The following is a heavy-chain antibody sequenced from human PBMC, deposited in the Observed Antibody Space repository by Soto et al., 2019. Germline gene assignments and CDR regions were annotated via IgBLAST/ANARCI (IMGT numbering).Heavy chain of an antibody. V-gene: IGHV3-23*01. CDR3: AKDRDSMVYDFWSGYYGRMDY. Sequence: GGSLRLSCAASGFTFSSYAMSWVRQAPGKGLEWVSAISGSGGSTYYADSVKGRFTISRDNSKNTLYLQMNSLRAEDTAVYYCAKDRDSMVYDFWSGYYGRMDYWGQGTLVTVSS. CDR2: ISGSGGST. CDR1: GFTFSSYA. J-gene: IGHJ4*02. D-gene: IGHD3-3*01.